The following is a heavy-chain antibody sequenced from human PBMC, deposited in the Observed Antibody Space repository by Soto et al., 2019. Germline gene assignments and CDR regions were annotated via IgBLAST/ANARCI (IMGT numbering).Heavy chain of an antibody. CDR2: ISGSDSST. Sequence: EVHLLESGGGLVQPGGSLRLSCAASGFTFSSYAMTWVRQAPGKGLEWVSVISGSDSSTYYADSVKGRFTISRDNSKNTLYLQMNSLRADDTAIYYCAKGSSSSSWYPDYWGQGTLVTVSS. CDR1: GFTFSSYA. V-gene: IGHV3-23*01. CDR3: AKGSSSSSWYPDY. J-gene: IGHJ4*02. D-gene: IGHD6-13*01.